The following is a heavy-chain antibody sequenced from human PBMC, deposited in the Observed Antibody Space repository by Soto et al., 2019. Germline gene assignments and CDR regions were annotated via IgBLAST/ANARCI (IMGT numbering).Heavy chain of an antibody. CDR2: ITSGSSTI. J-gene: IGHJ4*02. V-gene: IGHV3-48*02. CDR1: GVTFSIYG. D-gene: IGHD6-19*01. CDR3: ARDLGSGWGRPFDY. Sequence: WGSLRLSWAASGVTFSIYGMNWVRQAPGKGLEWFSYITSGSSTIYYADSVGGRFTISRDNAKNSLYLQMNSLRDEDTAVYYCARDLGSGWGRPFDYWGQGTLVTVSS.